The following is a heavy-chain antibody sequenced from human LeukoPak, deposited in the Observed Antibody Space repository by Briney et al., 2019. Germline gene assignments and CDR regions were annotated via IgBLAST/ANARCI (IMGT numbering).Heavy chain of an antibody. CDR3: ARAPGTWLDYYFDY. CDR2: ISYDGSNK. J-gene: IGHJ4*02. CDR1: GFTFSSYA. D-gene: IGHD6-19*01. Sequence: PGGSLRLSCAASGFTFSSYAMHWVRQAPGKGLGWVAVISYDGSNKYYPDSVKGRFTISRDSSKNTLYLQMNSLRPEDTAVYYCARAPGTWLDYYFDYWGQGTLVTVSS. V-gene: IGHV3-30-3*01.